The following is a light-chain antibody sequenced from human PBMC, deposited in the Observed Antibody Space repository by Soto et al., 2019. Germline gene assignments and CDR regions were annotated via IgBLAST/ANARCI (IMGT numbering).Light chain of an antibody. CDR3: QQYGSSPIT. CDR1: QSVSSSY. V-gene: IGKV3-20*01. Sequence: EIVLTQSPGTLSLSPGERATLSCRASQSVSSSYLAWYQQKPGQAPRLLIYAASSRATGIPDRFSGSGSGTDVNLTISRLEPEDVAVYYCQQYGSSPITFGQGTRLEIK. CDR2: AAS. J-gene: IGKJ5*01.